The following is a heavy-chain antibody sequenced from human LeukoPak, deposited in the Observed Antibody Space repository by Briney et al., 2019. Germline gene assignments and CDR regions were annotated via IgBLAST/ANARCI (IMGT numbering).Heavy chain of an antibody. Sequence: PGGSLRLSCAASGFTFSSYWMSWVRQAPGKGLEWVSTISGSGDSTYYADSVKGRFTISRDNSKNTLYLQMNSLRAEDTAVYYCAKEIYCIGDCLTDDPWGQGTLVTVSS. V-gene: IGHV3-23*01. CDR1: GFTFSSYW. CDR2: ISGSGDST. J-gene: IGHJ5*02. D-gene: IGHD2-21*02. CDR3: AKEIYCIGDCLTDDP.